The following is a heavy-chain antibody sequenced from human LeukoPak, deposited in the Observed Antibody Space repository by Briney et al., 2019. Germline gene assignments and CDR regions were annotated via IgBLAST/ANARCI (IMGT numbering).Heavy chain of an antibody. CDR2: ISGGGDAI. V-gene: IGHV3-48*01. J-gene: IGHJ4*02. Sequence: PGGSLRLSCAASGFTFSRYPMIWVRQAPGKGLKCISYISGGGDAIHYADSVKGRFTFSRDNAKNSLYLQMNSLRAEDTAVYYCARVWGDYSNTDYWGQGTLVTVSS. CDR3: ARVWGDYSNTDY. CDR1: GFTFSRYP. D-gene: IGHD4-11*01.